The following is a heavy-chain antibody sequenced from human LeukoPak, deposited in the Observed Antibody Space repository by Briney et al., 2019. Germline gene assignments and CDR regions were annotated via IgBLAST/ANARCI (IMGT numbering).Heavy chain of an antibody. CDR1: GFTFSSYA. CDR3: ARDYDY. V-gene: IGHV3-7*03. CDR2: IKQDGSEK. J-gene: IGHJ4*02. Sequence: GGSLRLSCAASGFTFSSYAMSWVRQAPGKGLEWVANIKQDGSEKYYMDSVKGRFTISRDNAKNSLYLQMNSLRAEDTAVYYCARDYDYWGQGTLVTVSS.